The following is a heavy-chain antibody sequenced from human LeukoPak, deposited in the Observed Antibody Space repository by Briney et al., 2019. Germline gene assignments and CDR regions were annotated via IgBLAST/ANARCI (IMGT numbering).Heavy chain of an antibody. CDR1: GFTFSSYA. J-gene: IGHJ4*02. D-gene: IGHD3-22*01. CDR3: AKALPPPGYYDSSGYNYFDY. CDR2: ISGSGGSA. Sequence: PGGSLRLSCAASGFTFSSYAMSWVRQAPGKGLEWVSAISGSGGSAYYADSVKGRFTISRDNSKNTLYLQMYSLRAEDTAVYYCAKALPPPGYYDSSGYNYFDYWGQGTLVTVSS. V-gene: IGHV3-23*01.